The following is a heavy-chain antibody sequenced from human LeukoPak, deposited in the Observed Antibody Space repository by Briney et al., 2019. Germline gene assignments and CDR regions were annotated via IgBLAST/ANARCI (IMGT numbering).Heavy chain of an antibody. CDR2: IYSGGST. CDR3: ARVGGDYSNYYFDY. Sequence: GGSLRLSCAASGFTVSSNYVSWVRQAPGKGLEWVSVIYSGGSTYYADSVKGRFTISRDNSKNTLYLQMNSLRAEDTAVYYCARVGGDYSNYYFDYWGQGTLVTVSS. D-gene: IGHD4-11*01. V-gene: IGHV3-66*01. J-gene: IGHJ4*02. CDR1: GFTVSSNY.